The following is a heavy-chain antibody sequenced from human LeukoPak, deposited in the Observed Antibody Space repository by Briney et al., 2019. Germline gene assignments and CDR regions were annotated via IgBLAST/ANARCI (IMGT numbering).Heavy chain of an antibody. D-gene: IGHD2-21*02. Sequence: SETLSLTCTVSGGSISSYYWSWIRQPPGKGLEWIGYIYYSGSTNYNPSLKSRVTISVDTSKNQFYLKLSSVTAADTAVYYCARVVTRSYWYFDLWGRGTLVTVSS. CDR3: ARVVTRSYWYFDL. CDR2: IYYSGST. CDR1: GGSISSYY. J-gene: IGHJ2*01. V-gene: IGHV4-59*01.